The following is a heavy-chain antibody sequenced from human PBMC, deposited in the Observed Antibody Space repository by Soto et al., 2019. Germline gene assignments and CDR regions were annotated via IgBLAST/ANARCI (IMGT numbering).Heavy chain of an antibody. Sequence: QLVQSGVEVKKPGASVRVSCKASCYTFINYGISWVRQAPGQGLERMGWISGYAGRTNYAQRFKGRATMTTDTSTNTAYMELTSLTSDDTAVYYCARDWEDILHINCFNPWGQGTLVTVTS. D-gene: IGHD1-26*01. CDR3: ARDWEDILHINCFNP. V-gene: IGHV1-18*01. CDR2: ISGYAGRT. CDR1: CYTFINYG. J-gene: IGHJ5*02.